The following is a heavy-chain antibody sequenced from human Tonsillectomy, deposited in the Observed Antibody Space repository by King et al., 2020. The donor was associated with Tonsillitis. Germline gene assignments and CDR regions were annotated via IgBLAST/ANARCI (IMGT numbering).Heavy chain of an antibody. Sequence: VQLVESGGGVVQPGGSLRLSCAASGFTFSSYGMHWVRQAPGKGLEWVAFIRYDGSNKYYADSVKGRFTISRDNSKNTLYLQMNSLRAEDTAVYYCAKAGLWWRGSSGRYFDYWGQGTLVTVSS. J-gene: IGHJ4*02. CDR3: AKAGLWWRGSSGRYFDY. V-gene: IGHV3-30*02. CDR1: GFTFSSYG. CDR2: IRYDGSNK. D-gene: IGHD6-19*01.